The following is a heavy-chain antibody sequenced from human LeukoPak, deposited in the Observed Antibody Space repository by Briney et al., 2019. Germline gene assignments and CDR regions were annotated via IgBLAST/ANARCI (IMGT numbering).Heavy chain of an antibody. CDR2: IIPIFGTA. Sequence: SVKVSCKASGGTFSSYAISWVRQAPGQGLEWMGGIIPIFGTANYAQKFQGRVTITADESTRTAYMELSSLRSEDTAVYYCARDRCSSTSCYVSYHYYYYMDVWGKGTTVTVSS. CDR3: ARDRCSSTSCYVSYHYYYYMDV. CDR1: GGTFSSYA. D-gene: IGHD2-2*01. V-gene: IGHV1-69*01. J-gene: IGHJ6*03.